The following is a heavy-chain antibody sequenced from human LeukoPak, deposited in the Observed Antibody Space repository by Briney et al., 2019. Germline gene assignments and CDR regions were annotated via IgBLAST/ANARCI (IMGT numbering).Heavy chain of an antibody. CDR2: INTNTGNP. CDR1: GGTFSSYA. D-gene: IGHD2-21*01. Sequence: ASVKVSCKASGGTFSSYAISWVRQAPGQGLEWMGWINTNTGNPTYAQGFTGRFVFSLDTSVSTAYLQISSLKAEDTAVYYCARGARSMWSTAQKEYFQHWGQGTLVTVSS. J-gene: IGHJ1*01. CDR3: ARGARSMWSTAQKEYFQH. V-gene: IGHV7-4-1*02.